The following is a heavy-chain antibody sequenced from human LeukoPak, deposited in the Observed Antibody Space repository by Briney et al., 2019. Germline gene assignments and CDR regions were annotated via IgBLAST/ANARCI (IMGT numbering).Heavy chain of an antibody. CDR2: IYTSGST. CDR3: AREQAHYDILTGYRLGVFDY. Sequence: SDTLSLTCTLSGHSISRYYESWLRQPAGKGLEWIGRIYTSGSTIYNPSLKSRVPMPVDTSKNQSSLKLSSVTAADAAVYYCAREQAHYDILTGYRLGVFDYSGQGTLVTVSS. V-gene: IGHV4-4*07. D-gene: IGHD3-9*01. CDR1: GHSISRYY. J-gene: IGHJ4*02.